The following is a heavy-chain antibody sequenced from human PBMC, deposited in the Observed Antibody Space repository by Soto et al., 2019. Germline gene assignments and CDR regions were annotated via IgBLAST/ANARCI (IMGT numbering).Heavy chain of an antibody. CDR1: ECIFRDYW. J-gene: IGHJ4*02. V-gene: IGHV3-7*03. Sequence: PGGSLRLSCAASECIFRDYWMAWVRQAPGKGLEWVANIKQDGSHTYYVDSVKGRFTISRDNAKNSVYLQMNSLRAEDTAVYYCTRIGYSSSSLDYWGQGTLVTVSS. CDR3: TRIGYSSSSLDY. CDR2: IKQDGSHT. D-gene: IGHD6-6*01.